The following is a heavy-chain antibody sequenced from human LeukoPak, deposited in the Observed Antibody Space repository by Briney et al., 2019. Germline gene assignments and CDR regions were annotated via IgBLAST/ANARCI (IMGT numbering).Heavy chain of an antibody. J-gene: IGHJ6*02. V-gene: IGHV3-49*02. Sequence: GVSVRLSCTPWGFTCGYHAPIWAPRSRGEGGEGVGFLMSKAYGGTTEYASSVKGRFTISRDDSTSIAYLQMNSMKTEDTAVYYCTRGPIQLWIHNAMDVWGQGTTVTVSS. CDR3: TRGPIQLWIHNAMDV. D-gene: IGHD5-18*01. CDR1: GFTCGYHA. CDR2: LMSKAYGGTT.